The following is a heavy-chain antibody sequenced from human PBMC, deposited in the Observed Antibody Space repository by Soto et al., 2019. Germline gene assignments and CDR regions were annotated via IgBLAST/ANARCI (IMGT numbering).Heavy chain of an antibody. J-gene: IGHJ2*01. V-gene: IGHV4-39*07. Sequence: SETLSLTCTVSGGSISSSSYYWGWIRQPPGKGLEWIGSIYYSGSTYYNPSLKSRVTISVDTSKNQFSLKLSSVTAADTAVYYCARAPRGRFLEWLLYWYFDLWGRGTLVTVSS. CDR2: IYYSGST. CDR3: ARAPRGRFLEWLLYWYFDL. CDR1: GGSISSSSYY. D-gene: IGHD3-3*01.